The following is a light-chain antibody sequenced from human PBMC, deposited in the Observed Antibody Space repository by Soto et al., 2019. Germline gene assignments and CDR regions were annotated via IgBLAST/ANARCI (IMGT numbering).Light chain of an antibody. V-gene: IGKV3-15*01. CDR2: DAS. Sequence: EIVMTQSPATLSVSPGERATLSCRASQRVSRNLAWYQQKPGQAPRLLIYDASTRATGIPDRFSGSGSETEFTLTISSLQAEDVAVYYCQQYLNIPPTFGQGTKVEIK. J-gene: IGKJ1*01. CDR1: QRVSRN. CDR3: QQYLNIPPT.